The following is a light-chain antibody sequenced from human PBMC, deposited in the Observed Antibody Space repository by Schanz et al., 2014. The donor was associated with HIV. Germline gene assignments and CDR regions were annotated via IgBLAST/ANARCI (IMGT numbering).Light chain of an antibody. V-gene: IGLV2-14*02. CDR1: SSDVRGYNL. CDR3: SSYAGSNTVV. J-gene: IGLJ3*02. Sequence: QSALTQPASVSGSPGQSITISCSGTSSDVRGYNLVSWYQQHPGKAPKLIISEVNKRPSGVPDRFSGSKSGNTASLTVSGLQADDEADYYCSSYAGSNTVVFGGGTKLTVL. CDR2: EVN.